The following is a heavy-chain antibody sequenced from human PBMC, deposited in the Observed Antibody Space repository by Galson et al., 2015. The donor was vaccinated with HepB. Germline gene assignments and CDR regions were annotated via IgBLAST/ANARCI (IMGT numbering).Heavy chain of an antibody. Sequence: SLRLSCAASGFRFSNYAMTWVRQVPGKGLEWVSSISGSSSHIYYADSVEGRFTVSRDNAKNSLFLQMNSLRAEDSAVYYCARVLYYDNSAYAYWGQGTLVTVSS. V-gene: IGHV3-21*06. D-gene: IGHD3-22*01. CDR2: ISGSSSHI. CDR3: ARVLYYDNSAYAY. CDR1: GFRFSNYA. J-gene: IGHJ4*02.